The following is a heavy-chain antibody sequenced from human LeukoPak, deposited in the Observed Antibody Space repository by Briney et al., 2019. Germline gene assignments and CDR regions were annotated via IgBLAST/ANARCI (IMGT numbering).Heavy chain of an antibody. V-gene: IGHV4-34*01. D-gene: IGHD4/OR15-4a*01. CDR3: ARGPPRDFGASGFYYNY. CDR1: GGSFSDYY. Sequence: SETLSLTCAIYGGSFSDYYWSWVRQPPGKGLEWIGEINHSGSTNYNPSLTSRVTMSVDTSKNQFSLKLSSVTAADKAVYFCARGPPRDFGASGFYYNYWGQGTRVTASS. J-gene: IGHJ4*02. CDR2: INHSGST.